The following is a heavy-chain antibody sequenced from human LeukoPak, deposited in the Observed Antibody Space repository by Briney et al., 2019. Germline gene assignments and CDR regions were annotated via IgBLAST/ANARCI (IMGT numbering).Heavy chain of an antibody. CDR2: IKQDGSET. J-gene: IGHJ4*02. CDR3: ARAGSHWHYVY. D-gene: IGHD3-10*01. Sequence: GGSLRLSCAASGFTFSSSWMHWVRQAPGKGLEWVSNIKQDGSETYYLDSVKGRFTISRDNAKNSLSLQMNNLRVGDTAVYYCARAGSHWHYVYWGQGTVVTVSS. CDR1: GFTFSSSW. V-gene: IGHV3-7*01.